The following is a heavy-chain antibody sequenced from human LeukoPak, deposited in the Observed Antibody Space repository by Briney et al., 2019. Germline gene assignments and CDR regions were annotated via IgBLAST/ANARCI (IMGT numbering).Heavy chain of an antibody. CDR3: AKDSAAGSSYYYYSYMDV. CDR1: GFTFDDYA. Sequence: GGSLRHSCAASGFTFDDYAMHWVRQAPGKGLERVSGITWNTGSIGYADSVKGRFTISRDNAKNSLYLQMNSLRAEDTALYYCAKDSAAGSSYYYYSYMDVWGKGTTVTVSS. CDR2: ITWNTGSI. D-gene: IGHD6-13*01. J-gene: IGHJ6*03. V-gene: IGHV3-9*01.